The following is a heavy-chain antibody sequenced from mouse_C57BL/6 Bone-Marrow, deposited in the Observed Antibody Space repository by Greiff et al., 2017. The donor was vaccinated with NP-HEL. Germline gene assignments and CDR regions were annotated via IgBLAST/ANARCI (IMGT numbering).Heavy chain of an antibody. D-gene: IGHD2-3*01. CDR3: TFYDGYVYYAMDY. J-gene: IGHJ4*01. Sequence: VQLQQSGAELVRPGASVKLSCTASGFNIKDDYMHWVKQRPEQGLEWIGWIDPENGDTEYASKFQGKATITADTSSNTAYLQLSSLTSEDTAVYYCTFYDGYVYYAMDYWGQGTSVTVSS. V-gene: IGHV14-4*01. CDR2: IDPENGDT. CDR1: GFNIKDDY.